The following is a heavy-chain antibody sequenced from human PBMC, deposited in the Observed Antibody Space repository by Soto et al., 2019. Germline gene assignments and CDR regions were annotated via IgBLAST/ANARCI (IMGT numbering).Heavy chain of an antibody. CDR2: INAGNGNT. V-gene: IGHV1-3*01. CDR1: GYTFTSYD. CDR3: ASEAIAAAAVYGMDV. D-gene: IGHD6-13*01. Sequence: VASVKVSCKASGYTFTSYDMHWVRQAPGQRLEWMGWINAGNGNTKYSQKFQGRVTITRDTSASTAYMELSSLRSEDTAVYYCASEAIAAAAVYGMDVWGQGTTVTAP. J-gene: IGHJ6*02.